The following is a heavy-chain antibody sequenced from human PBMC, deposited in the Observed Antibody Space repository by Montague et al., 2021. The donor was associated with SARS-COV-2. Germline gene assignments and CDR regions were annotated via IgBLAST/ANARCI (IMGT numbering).Heavy chain of an antibody. J-gene: IGHJ2*01. D-gene: IGHD3-10*01. CDR2: IFYDGST. CDR1: GGSISSRTYS. V-gene: IGHV4-39*01. Sequence: SETLSLTCIVSGGSISSRTYSWGWIRQPQGKGLEWIGSIFYDGSTYYNPSLRSRVTISVDTSKNQFSLNLSSVTAADTAVYYCARHGPNDYYHSRFFDLWGRGTLVTVSS. CDR3: ARHGPNDYYHSRFFDL.